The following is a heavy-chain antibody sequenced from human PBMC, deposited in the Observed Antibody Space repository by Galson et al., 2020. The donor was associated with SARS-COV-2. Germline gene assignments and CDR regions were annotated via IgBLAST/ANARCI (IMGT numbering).Heavy chain of an antibody. V-gene: IGHV3-64D*06. CDR3: VSDFANYALDY. J-gene: IGHJ4*02. Sequence: GESLKISCSASGFTFSYYKMHWVRQAPGKGPEYVSSISGDGAVAHHADSVKGRFTISRDNFKNTLYLQMSSLRAEDTAVYHCVSDFANYALDYWGQGTLVAVSS. D-gene: IGHD4-17*01. CDR2: ISGDGAVA. CDR1: GFTFSYYK.